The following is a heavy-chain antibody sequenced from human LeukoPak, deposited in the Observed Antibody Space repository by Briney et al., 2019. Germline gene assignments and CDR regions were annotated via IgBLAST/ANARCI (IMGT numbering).Heavy chain of an antibody. Sequence: SETLSLTCTVSGGSISSYYWSWIRQPAGKGLEWIGRIYTSGSTNYNPSLKSRVTMSVDTSKNQFSLKLSSVTAADTALYYCARDNHLRGYSSGWYYYFDYWGQGTLVTVSS. V-gene: IGHV4-4*07. CDR1: GGSISSYY. CDR2: IYTSGST. CDR3: ARDNHLRGYSSGWYYYFDY. D-gene: IGHD6-19*01. J-gene: IGHJ4*02.